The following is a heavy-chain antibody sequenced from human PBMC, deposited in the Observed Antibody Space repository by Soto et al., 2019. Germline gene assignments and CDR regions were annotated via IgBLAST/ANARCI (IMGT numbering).Heavy chain of an antibody. CDR3: ARSHSSSWHWFDP. CDR2: ISVNGNNI. J-gene: IGHJ5*02. D-gene: IGHD6-13*01. V-gene: IGHV3-30-3*01. Sequence: QVQLVEFGGGVVQPGRSLRLSCAASGFTFSSYPMHWVRQAPGKGPEWVAVISVNGNNIHYGDSVKGRFTISRDNSKNTLYLQMSSLRVEDTAVYYCARSHSSSWHWFDPWGQGTLVTVSS. CDR1: GFTFSSYP.